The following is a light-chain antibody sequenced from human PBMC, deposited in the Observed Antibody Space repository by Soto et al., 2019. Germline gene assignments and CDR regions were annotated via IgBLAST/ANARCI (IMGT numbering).Light chain of an antibody. CDR2: EVS. J-gene: IGLJ1*01. Sequence: QSALTQPASVSGSPGQSITISCTGTSSDVGGYNFVSWYQQHPGKAPKLMIYEVSNRPLGVSNRFSGSKSGNTASLTISGLQAEDEADYYCSSYRSTNTYVFGTGTKLTVL. CDR1: SSDVGGYNF. V-gene: IGLV2-14*01. CDR3: SSYRSTNTYV.